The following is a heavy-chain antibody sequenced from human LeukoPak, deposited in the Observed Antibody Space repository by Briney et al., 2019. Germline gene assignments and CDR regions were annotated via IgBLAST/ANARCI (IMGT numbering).Heavy chain of an antibody. D-gene: IGHD3/OR15-3a*01. J-gene: IGHJ3*01. V-gene: IGHV1-2*02. CDR1: GYTFTGYY. CDR3: AKKEKFLSDTEGVDFFDV. CDR2: INPNSGGT. Sequence: ASVKVYCKASGYTFTGYYMHWVRQAPGQGLEWMGWINPNSGGTNYAQKFQGRVTITADESTNTAYMELSSLKSDDTAVYYCAKKEKFLSDTEGVDFFDVWGQGTVVTVSS.